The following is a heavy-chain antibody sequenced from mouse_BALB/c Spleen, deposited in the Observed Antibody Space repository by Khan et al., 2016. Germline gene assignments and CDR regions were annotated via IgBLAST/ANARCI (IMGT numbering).Heavy chain of an antibody. J-gene: IGHJ2*01. V-gene: IGHV1-9*01. D-gene: IGHD4-1*01. CDR3: ARIWAVDY. Sequence: QVRLQQSGAELMKPGASVKISCRATGYTFSSYWIEWIKQRPGHGLEWIGQILPGSGSTHYNENFKGKATFTADTSSNTVYMQLSSLTSKDSAVYYCARIWAVDYWGQGTTLTVSS. CDR2: ILPGSGST. CDR1: GYTFSSYW.